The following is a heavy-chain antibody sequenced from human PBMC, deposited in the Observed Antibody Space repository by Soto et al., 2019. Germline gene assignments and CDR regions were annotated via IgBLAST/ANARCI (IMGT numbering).Heavy chain of an antibody. D-gene: IGHD5-18*01. CDR1: GFTFSSYA. CDR3: ARGGNVDTAMVTGY. J-gene: IGHJ4*02. Sequence: QVQLVESGGGVVQPGRSLRLSCAASGFTFSSYAMHWVRQAPGKGLEWVAVISYDGRNKYYADSVKGRFTISRDNSKNKLYLQMNSLRAEDTAVYYCARGGNVDTAMVTGYWGQGTLVTVSS. CDR2: ISYDGRNK. V-gene: IGHV3-30-3*01.